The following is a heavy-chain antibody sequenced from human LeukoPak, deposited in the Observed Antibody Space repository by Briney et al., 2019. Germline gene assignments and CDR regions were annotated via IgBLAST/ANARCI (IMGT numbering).Heavy chain of an antibody. J-gene: IGHJ5*02. V-gene: IGHV4-59*01. Sequence: SETLSLTCTVSGGSISSYYWSWIRQPPGKGLESIGYIYYSGSTNYNPSLKSRVTISVDTSKNQFSLKLSSVTAADTAVYYCARVTTVTTYFRFDPWGQGTLVTVSS. CDR1: GGSISSYY. D-gene: IGHD4-11*01. CDR3: ARVTTVTTYFRFDP. CDR2: IYYSGST.